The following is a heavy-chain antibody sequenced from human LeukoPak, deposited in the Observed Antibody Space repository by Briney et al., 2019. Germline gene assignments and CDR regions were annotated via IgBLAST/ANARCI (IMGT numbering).Heavy chain of an antibody. D-gene: IGHD3-22*01. J-gene: IGHJ4*02. Sequence: GESLQISCKGSGYSFTSYWIGWVRQMPGKGLEWMGIIYPGDSDTRYSPSFQGQVTISADKSISTAYLQWSSLKASDTAMYYCARRGMYYYDSSGHYNFDYWGQGTLVTVSS. CDR1: GYSFTSYW. V-gene: IGHV5-51*01. CDR2: IYPGDSDT. CDR3: ARRGMYYYDSSGHYNFDY.